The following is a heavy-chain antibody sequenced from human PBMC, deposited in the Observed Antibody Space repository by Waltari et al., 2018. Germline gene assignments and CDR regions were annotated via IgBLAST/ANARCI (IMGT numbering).Heavy chain of an antibody. Sequence: QLQLQESGPGLVKPSETLSLTCTVSGGSISSSSYYWGWLRQPPGKGLEWIGSIYYSGSTYYNPSLKSRVTISVDTSKNQFSLKLSSVTAADTAVYYCARQNIAAAGTSFDYWGQGTLVTVSS. D-gene: IGHD6-13*01. V-gene: IGHV4-39*01. CDR1: GGSISSSSYY. CDR2: IYYSGST. CDR3: ARQNIAAAGTSFDY. J-gene: IGHJ4*02.